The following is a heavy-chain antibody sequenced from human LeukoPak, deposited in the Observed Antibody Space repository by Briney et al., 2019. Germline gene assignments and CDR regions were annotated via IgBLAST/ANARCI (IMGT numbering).Heavy chain of an antibody. D-gene: IGHD3-22*01. CDR1: GYTFTSYY. Sequence: ASVKVSCKASGYTFTSYYMHWVRQAPGQGLEWMGIINPSGGSTSYAQKFQGRVTMTRDTSRSTVYMELSSLRSEDTAVYYCARDLVYYYDSSGYTQADAFDIWGQGTMVTVSS. J-gene: IGHJ3*02. CDR3: ARDLVYYYDSSGYTQADAFDI. CDR2: INPSGGST. V-gene: IGHV1-46*03.